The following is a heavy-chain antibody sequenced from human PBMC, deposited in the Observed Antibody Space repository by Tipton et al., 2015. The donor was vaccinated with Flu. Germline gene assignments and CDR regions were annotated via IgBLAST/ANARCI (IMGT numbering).Heavy chain of an antibody. CDR2: IYYSGNSGTT. CDR1: GGSFTNYY. Sequence: GLVKPSETLSLTCAVYGGSFTNYYWSWIRQSPGKGLEWIGYIYYSGNSGTTNYNPSLKSRATISIDRSKNQFSLQLSSVTAADTAVYYCARDQDVWGQGTTVIVSS. J-gene: IGHJ6*02. V-gene: IGHV4-59*01. CDR3: ARDQDV.